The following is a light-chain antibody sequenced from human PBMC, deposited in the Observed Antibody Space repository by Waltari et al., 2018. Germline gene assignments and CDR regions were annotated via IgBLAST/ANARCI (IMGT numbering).Light chain of an antibody. J-gene: IGKJ1*01. Sequence: DFQMTQSPSSLSTSVGDRVTISCRASQNINDYLAWYQQKPGKAPNLLIYRASSFQRGVPSRFTSRGSVTDFTLTINSLQPEDFGTYYCQQHKTYPWTFGQGAKVDIK. CDR2: RAS. CDR1: QNINDY. CDR3: QQHKTYPWT. V-gene: IGKV1-16*01.